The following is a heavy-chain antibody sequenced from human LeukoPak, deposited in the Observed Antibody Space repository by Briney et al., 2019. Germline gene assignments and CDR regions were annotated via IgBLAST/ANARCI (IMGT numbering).Heavy chain of an antibody. CDR3: ARRGPYYYDSSRNYYGMDV. CDR2: ISAYNGNT. Sequence: ASVKVSCKASGYTFTSYGISWVRQASGQGLEWMGWISAYNGNTNYAQKLQGRVTMTTDTSTSTAYMEPRSLRSDDTAVYYCARRGPYYYDSSRNYYGMDVWGQGTTVTVSS. J-gene: IGHJ6*02. V-gene: IGHV1-18*01. D-gene: IGHD3-22*01. CDR1: GYTFTSYG.